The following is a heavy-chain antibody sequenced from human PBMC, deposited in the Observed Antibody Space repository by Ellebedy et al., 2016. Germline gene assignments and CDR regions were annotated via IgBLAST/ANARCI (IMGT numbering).Heavy chain of an antibody. V-gene: IGHV1-18*01. CDR3: ARDPGKKVATIVDY. CDR2: ISAYNGNT. D-gene: IGHD5-12*01. CDR1: GYTFTSYG. Sequence: ASVKVSCKASGYTFTSYGISWVRQAPGQGLEWMGWISAYNGNTNYAQKLQGRVTITTDTSTSTAYMELRSLRSDDTAVYYCARDPGKKVATIVDYWGQGTLVTVSS. J-gene: IGHJ4*02.